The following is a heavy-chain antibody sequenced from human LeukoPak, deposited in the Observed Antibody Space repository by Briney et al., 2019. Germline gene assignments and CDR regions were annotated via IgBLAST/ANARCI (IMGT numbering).Heavy chain of an antibody. CDR1: GYRFTNYW. CDR3: ARLAGSSWSDFDY. V-gene: IGHV5-51*01. CDR2: INPGDSDT. Sequence: PRESLKISCKGSGYRFTNYWIGWVRQMPGKGLEWMGIINPGDSDTRYSPSFQGQVTISADKSISTAYLQWSSLKASDTAMYYCARLAGSSWSDFDYWGQGTLVTVSS. J-gene: IGHJ4*02. D-gene: IGHD6-13*01.